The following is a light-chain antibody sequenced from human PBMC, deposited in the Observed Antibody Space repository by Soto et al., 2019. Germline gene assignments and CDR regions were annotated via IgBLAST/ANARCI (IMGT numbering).Light chain of an antibody. CDR1: QTISSW. V-gene: IGKV1-5*03. CDR2: KAS. Sequence: DIHRAESPYTLAGCGGRSITITCRASQTISSWLEWYQQKPGKAPKPLIYKASTLKSGVPSRFRCSGSGTEFALTISSLQSDDFETYYYQDYNSYSVGFGQGTKVDIK. CDR3: QDYNSYSVG. J-gene: IGKJ1*01.